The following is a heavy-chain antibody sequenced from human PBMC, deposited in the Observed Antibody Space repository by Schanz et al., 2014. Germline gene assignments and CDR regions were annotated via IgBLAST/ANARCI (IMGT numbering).Heavy chain of an antibody. Sequence: EVQLVESGGGLVQPGGSLRLCCVASGFTFSRYWMTWVRQAPGKGLEWAANIKQDGSAKNYVDSVKGRFTISRDNPKNSLCLQMNSLXXXXXXLYYCARVLGGDEGLDQWGQGTLVTVSS. V-gene: IGHV3-7*01. CDR2: IKQDGSAK. CDR1: GFTFSRYW. CDR3: ARVLGGDEGLDQ. J-gene: IGHJ4*02. D-gene: IGHD4-17*01.